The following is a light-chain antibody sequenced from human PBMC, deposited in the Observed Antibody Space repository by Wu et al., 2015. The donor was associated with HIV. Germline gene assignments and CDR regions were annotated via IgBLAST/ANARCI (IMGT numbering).Light chain of an antibody. J-gene: IGKJ1*01. V-gene: IGKV1-5*03. Sequence: IQLTQSPSSLSASVGDRVTITCRASQSISSWLAWYQQKPGKSPKLLIVKASTLESGVPSRFSGSGSGTEFTLTISSLQPDDFATYYCQQYNSYSWTFGQGTKVEIK. CDR3: QQYNSYSWT. CDR2: KAS. CDR1: QSISSW.